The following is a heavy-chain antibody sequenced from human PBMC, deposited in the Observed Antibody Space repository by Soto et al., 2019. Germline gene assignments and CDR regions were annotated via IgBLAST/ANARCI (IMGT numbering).Heavy chain of an antibody. V-gene: IGHV4-34*01. Sequence: QVQLQQWGAGLLKPSETLSLTCAVYGGSFSGYYWSWIRQPPGKGLEWIGEINHSGSTNYNPSLKSRVPISVDTYKSHCSLKLSAVTAADTAVYYCAIGVVRYFDWLFRGGWFDPWGKGTLVTVAS. CDR2: INHSGST. D-gene: IGHD3-9*01. CDR3: AIGVVRYFDWLFRGGWFDP. J-gene: IGHJ5*02. CDR1: GGSFSGYY.